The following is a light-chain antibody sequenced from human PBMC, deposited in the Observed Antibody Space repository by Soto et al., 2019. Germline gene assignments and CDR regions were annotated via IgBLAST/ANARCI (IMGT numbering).Light chain of an antibody. CDR3: NSYAGTSYV. Sequence: HSALTQPASVSGTPGQSITISCTGTSSDVGAYNYVSWYQQYPGKAPKLIIYDVSNRPSGVSCRFSGSKSGNMASLTISELQAEDEADYYCNSYAGTSYVFGTGTKLTVL. V-gene: IGLV2-14*01. CDR2: DVS. CDR1: SSDVGAYNY. J-gene: IGLJ1*01.